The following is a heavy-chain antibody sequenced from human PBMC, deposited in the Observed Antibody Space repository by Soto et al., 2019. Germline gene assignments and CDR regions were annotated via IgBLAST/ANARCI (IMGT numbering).Heavy chain of an antibody. CDR1: GFTFSDYY. Sequence: GGSLRLSCAASGFTFSDYYMSWIRQAPWKGLEWVSYISSSGSTIYYADSVKGRFTISRDNAKNSLYLQMNSLRAEDTAVYYCARGECGGDCHRYGMDVWGQGTTVTVAS. V-gene: IGHV3-11*01. J-gene: IGHJ6*02. D-gene: IGHD2-21*02. CDR3: ARGECGGDCHRYGMDV. CDR2: ISSSGSTI.